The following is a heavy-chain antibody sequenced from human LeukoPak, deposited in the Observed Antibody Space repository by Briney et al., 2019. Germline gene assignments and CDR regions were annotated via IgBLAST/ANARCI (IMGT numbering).Heavy chain of an antibody. Sequence: SETLSLTCTVSPGSISGYYWSWIRQPPGKGLEWIGYINYSGSTNYNPSLKSRVTISLDTSKNQFSLKLTSVTAADTAVYYCARDRWFDPWGQGTLVTVSS. CDR2: INYSGST. CDR3: ARDRWFDP. J-gene: IGHJ5*02. CDR1: PGSISGYY. V-gene: IGHV4-59*12.